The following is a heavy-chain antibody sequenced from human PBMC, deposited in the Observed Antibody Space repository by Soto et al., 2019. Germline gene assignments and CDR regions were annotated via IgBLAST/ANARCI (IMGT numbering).Heavy chain of an antibody. CDR2: LSHTGNT. D-gene: IGHD3-22*01. CDR3: ARGLYEPNWFDS. Sequence: QVQLQESGPGLVKPSQTLSLICTDSGGSINSGGSFWTWIRQHPGRAPEWIGYLSHTGNTYYNPSLKSRVLMSVDRSKTLLSLRLSSVTAADTAVYYCARGLYEPNWFDSWGQGTLVTVSS. J-gene: IGHJ5*01. V-gene: IGHV4-31*03. CDR1: GGSINSGGSF.